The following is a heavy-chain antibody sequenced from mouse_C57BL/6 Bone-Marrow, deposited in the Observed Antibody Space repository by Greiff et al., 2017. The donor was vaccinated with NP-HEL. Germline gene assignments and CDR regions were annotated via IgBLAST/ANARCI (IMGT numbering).Heavy chain of an antibody. CDR1: GYAFTNYL. CDR3: ARGGIYYDYAWVAY. Sequence: VQLQQSGAELVRPGTSVKVSCKASGYAFTNYLIEWVKQRPGQGLEWIGVINPGSGGTNYNEKFKGKATLTADKSSSTAYMQLSSLTYEDSAVYYCARGGIYYDYAWVAYWGQGTLVTVSA. CDR2: INPGSGGT. D-gene: IGHD2-4*01. V-gene: IGHV1-54*01. J-gene: IGHJ3*01.